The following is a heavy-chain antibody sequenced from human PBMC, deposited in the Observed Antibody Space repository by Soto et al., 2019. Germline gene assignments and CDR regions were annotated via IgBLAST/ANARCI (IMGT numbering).Heavy chain of an antibody. Sequence: EVQLVESGGGLVQPGGSLRLSCAASGFTFSTYWMHWVRQAPGKGLVWVSRINSDGSSTNYADSVEGRFSISRDNAKNTLYLQMNSLRAEDTAVYYCARPLREGGLCYWGQGTLVTVSS. J-gene: IGHJ4*02. CDR3: ARPLREGGLCY. D-gene: IGHD2-15*01. CDR2: INSDGSST. CDR1: GFTFSTYW. V-gene: IGHV3-74*01.